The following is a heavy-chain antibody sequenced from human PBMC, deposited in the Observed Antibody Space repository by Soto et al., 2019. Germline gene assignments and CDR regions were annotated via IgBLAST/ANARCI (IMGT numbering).Heavy chain of an antibody. CDR1: GGSISSYY. V-gene: IGHV4-59*08. CDR2: IYYSGST. Sequence: QVQLQESGPGLVKPSETLSLTCTVSGGSISSYYWSWIRQPPGKGLEWIGYIYYSGSTNYNPSLKRRVPLPVDTSTNQLSRKLSSVTGADTAVYYCARQGAVAGNDYWGQGTLVTVSA. J-gene: IGHJ4*02. CDR3: ARQGAVAGNDY. D-gene: IGHD6-19*01.